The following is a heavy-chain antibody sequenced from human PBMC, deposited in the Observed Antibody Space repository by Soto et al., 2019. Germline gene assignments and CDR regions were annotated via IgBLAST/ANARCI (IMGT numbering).Heavy chain of an antibody. CDR2: IYYSGST. D-gene: IGHD5-18*01. CDR3: ARTLVTNYYFDY. J-gene: IGHJ4*02. Sequence: PSETLSLTCTVSGGSISSGDYFWNWIRQPPGKGLEWIGYIYYSGSTYYNPSLKSRGTISLDMSKNQFSLKLSSVTAADTAVYYCARTLVTNYYFDYWGQGTLVTVYS. V-gene: IGHV4-30-4*01. CDR1: GGSISSGDYF.